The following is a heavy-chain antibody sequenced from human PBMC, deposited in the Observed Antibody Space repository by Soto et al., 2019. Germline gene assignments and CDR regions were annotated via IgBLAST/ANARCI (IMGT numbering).Heavy chain of an antibody. V-gene: IGHV1-46*01. Sequence: GASVKVSCKASGYTFTSFYLHWVRQAPGQGLEWMGVINPSGGSTNYAQKFQGRVTMTRDTSTSTVYMELSSLRSEDTAVYYCARVDELGWDSYGYGQSDYWGQGTLVTVSS. D-gene: IGHD5-18*01. CDR2: INPSGGST. CDR1: GYTFTSFY. J-gene: IGHJ4*02. CDR3: ARVDELGWDSYGYGQSDY.